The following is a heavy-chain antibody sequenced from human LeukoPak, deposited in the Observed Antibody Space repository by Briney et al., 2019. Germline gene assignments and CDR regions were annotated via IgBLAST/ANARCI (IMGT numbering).Heavy chain of an antibody. Sequence: GGSLRLSCAASGFTFSSYAMHWVRQAPGKGLEWVAVISYDGSNKYYADSVKGRFTISRDNSKNTLYLQMNSLRAEDTAVYYCASSSWYDGMGYFDYWGQGTLVTVSS. CDR1: GFTFSSYA. V-gene: IGHV3-30*04. CDR2: ISYDGSNK. J-gene: IGHJ4*02. CDR3: ASSSWYDGMGYFDY. D-gene: IGHD6-13*01.